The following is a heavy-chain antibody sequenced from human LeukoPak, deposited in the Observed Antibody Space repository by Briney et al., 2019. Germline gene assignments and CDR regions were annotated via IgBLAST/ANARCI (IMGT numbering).Heavy chain of an antibody. D-gene: IGHD6-19*01. CDR1: GYSISSGYY. Sequence: SETLSLTCTVSGYSISSGYYWGWIRQPPGKGLEWIGSIYHSGITYCNPSLKSRITISVDTSKNQFSLKLSSVTAADTAVYYCARDSALAQAVMLDYWGQGTLVTVSS. CDR3: ARDSALAQAVMLDY. V-gene: IGHV4-38-2*02. J-gene: IGHJ4*02. CDR2: IYHSGIT.